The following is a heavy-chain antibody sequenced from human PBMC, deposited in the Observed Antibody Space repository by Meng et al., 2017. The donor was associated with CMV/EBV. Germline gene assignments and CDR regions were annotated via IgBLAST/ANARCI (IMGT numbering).Heavy chain of an antibody. J-gene: IGHJ6*02. CDR2: IYYSGST. Sequence: SETLSLTCTVSGGSISSYYWSWIRQPPGKGLEWIGYIYYSGSTNYNPSLKSRVTISVDTSKNQFSLKPSSVTAADTAVYYCARVDIVVVGGYGMDVWGQGTTVTVSS. V-gene: IGHV4-59*01. CDR3: ARVDIVVVGGYGMDV. D-gene: IGHD2-2*01. CDR1: GGSISSYY.